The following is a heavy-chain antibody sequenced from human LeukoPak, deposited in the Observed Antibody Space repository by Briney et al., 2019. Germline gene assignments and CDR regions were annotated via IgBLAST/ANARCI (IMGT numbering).Heavy chain of an antibody. CDR3: AKDTGGATTYYFDY. D-gene: IGHD1-26*01. CDR2: ISWNSGSI. CDR1: GFTFDDYA. J-gene: IGHJ4*02. V-gene: IGHV3-9*01. Sequence: PGRSPRLSCAASGFTFDDYAMHWVRQAPGKGLEWVSGISWNSGSIGYADSVKGRFTISRDNAKNSLYLQMNSLRAEDTALYYCAKDTGGATTYYFDYWGQGTLVTVSS.